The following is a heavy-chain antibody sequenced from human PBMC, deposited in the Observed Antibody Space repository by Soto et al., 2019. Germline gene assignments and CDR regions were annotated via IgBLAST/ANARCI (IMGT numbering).Heavy chain of an antibody. CDR3: ARQNTIFGVVVGRSGMDV. J-gene: IGHJ6*02. CDR2: ISAYNGNT. D-gene: IGHD3-3*01. Sequence: GXSVEVSCRASCYTFTSYGISGVRQAPGQGLEWMGWISAYNGNTNYAQKLQGRVTMTTDTSTSTAYMELRSLRYDDTAVYYCARQNTIFGVVVGRSGMDVWGQGTKVTVSS. CDR1: CYTFTSYG. V-gene: IGHV1-18*04.